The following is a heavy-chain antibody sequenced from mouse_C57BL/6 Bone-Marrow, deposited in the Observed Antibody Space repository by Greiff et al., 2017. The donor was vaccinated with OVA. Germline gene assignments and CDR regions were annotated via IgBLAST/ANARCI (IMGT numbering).Heavy chain of an antibody. J-gene: IGHJ1*03. V-gene: IGHV6-3*01. CDR2: IRLKSDNYAT. CDR3: ATGGGGGDIDV. CDR1: GFTFSNYW. D-gene: IGHD1-1*01. Sequence: EVKVEESGGGLVQPGGSMKLSCVASGFTFSNYWMNWVRQSPEKGLEWVAQIRLKSDNYATPYAESVKGRFTISRDDSKISVYLQMTNLTAADTGSYYSATGGGGGDIDVWGTGTTVTGSS.